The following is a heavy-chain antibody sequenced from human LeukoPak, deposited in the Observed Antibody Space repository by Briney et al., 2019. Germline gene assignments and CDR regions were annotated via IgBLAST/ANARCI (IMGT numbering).Heavy chain of an antibody. Sequence: ASVKVSCTASGYTFTGYYRHWVRQAPGQGREWMGGINPNSGGTNYAQKFQGRVTMTRDTSISTASMELSRLRSDDTAVYYCVASSGSGGELDYWGQGTLVTVSS. CDR2: INPNSGGT. J-gene: IGHJ4*02. CDR1: GYTFTGYY. D-gene: IGHD6-19*01. CDR3: VASSGSGGELDY. V-gene: IGHV1-2*02.